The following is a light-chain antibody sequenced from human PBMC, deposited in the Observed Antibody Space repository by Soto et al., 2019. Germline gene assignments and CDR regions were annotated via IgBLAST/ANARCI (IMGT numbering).Light chain of an antibody. CDR3: RQYGSSPET. V-gene: IGKV3-20*01. J-gene: IGKJ1*01. Sequence: EIVLTPSPGTLSLSPGERATLSCRASQSVSSNYLAWYQQKPGQAPRLLIYGASSRATGIPDRFSGSGSGTDFTLTISRLAPEDFAVYYCRQYGSSPETFGQGTKVDIK. CDR2: GAS. CDR1: QSVSSNY.